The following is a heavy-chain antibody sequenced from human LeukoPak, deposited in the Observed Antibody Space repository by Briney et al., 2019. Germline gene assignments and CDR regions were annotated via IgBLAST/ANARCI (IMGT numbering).Heavy chain of an antibody. J-gene: IGHJ4*02. D-gene: IGHD3-10*01. Sequence: ASVKVSCKASGYTFTGYYMHWVRQAPGQGLEWMGWINPNSGGTNYAQKFQGWVTMTRDTSISTAYMELSRLRSDDTAVYYCARQGSLWFGELALDYWGQGTLVTVSS. CDR1: GYTFTGYY. CDR3: ARQGSLWFGELALDY. V-gene: IGHV1-2*04. CDR2: INPNSGGT.